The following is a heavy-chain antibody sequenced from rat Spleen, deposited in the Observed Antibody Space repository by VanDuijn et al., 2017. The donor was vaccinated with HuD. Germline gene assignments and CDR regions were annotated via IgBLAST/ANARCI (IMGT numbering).Heavy chain of an antibody. D-gene: IGHD1-12*02. V-gene: IGHV2S63*01. CDR2: TWIGGNT. Sequence: VQLKESGPGLVQPSQTLSLTCIVSGFSLTDNSVHWLRQPPGKGLEWMGVTWIGGNTAYNSLLKPRLRISRDTSKSQVLLKMNSLQTEDTAMYLCARSAKYDYDGSYYYVQFDYWGQGVMVTVSS. CDR1: GFSLTDNS. CDR3: ARSAKYDYDGSYYYVQFDY. J-gene: IGHJ2*01.